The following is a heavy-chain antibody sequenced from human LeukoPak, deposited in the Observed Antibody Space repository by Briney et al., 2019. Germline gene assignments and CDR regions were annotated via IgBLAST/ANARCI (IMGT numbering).Heavy chain of an antibody. D-gene: IGHD6-25*01. CDR1: GFTFSMYW. CDR3: ARITGIEAAGDY. CDR2: IKHDGSEK. Sequence: GGSLRLSCAASGFTFSMYWMSWVRQAPGKGLEWVANIKHDGSEKFYVDSVKGRFIISRDNAKNSLFLQLNSLRDEDTAVYYCARITGIEAAGDYWGQGTLVTVSS. V-gene: IGHV3-7*04. J-gene: IGHJ4*02.